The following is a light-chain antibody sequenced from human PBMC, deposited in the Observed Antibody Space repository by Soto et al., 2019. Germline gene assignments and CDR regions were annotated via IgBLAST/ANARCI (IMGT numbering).Light chain of an antibody. J-gene: IGKJ1*01. CDR2: DAS. CDR3: QQKSNYPWT. Sequence: DIPMTQSNSTLTASVGDRVTITCRASQSISTWLAWYQQRPGKAPKLLIYDASRLESGVPSRFSGSGSGTDFTLTITSLQPDDFGTYYCQQKSNYPWTFGQGTRVDVK. V-gene: IGKV1-5*01. CDR1: QSISTW.